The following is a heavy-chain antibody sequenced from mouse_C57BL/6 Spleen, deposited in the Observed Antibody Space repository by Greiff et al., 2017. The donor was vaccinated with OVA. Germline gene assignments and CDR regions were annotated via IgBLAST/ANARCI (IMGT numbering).Heavy chain of an antibody. J-gene: IGHJ2*01. D-gene: IGHD4-1*01. CDR2: IYPGDGDT. Sequence: QVQLKESGPELVKPGASVKISCKASGYAFSSSWMNWVKQRPGKGLEWIGRIYPGDGDTNYNGKFKGKATLTADKSSSTAYMQLSSLTSEDSAVYFCAANWDSFDYWGQGTTLTVSS. CDR3: AANWDSFDY. V-gene: IGHV1-82*01. CDR1: GYAFSSSW.